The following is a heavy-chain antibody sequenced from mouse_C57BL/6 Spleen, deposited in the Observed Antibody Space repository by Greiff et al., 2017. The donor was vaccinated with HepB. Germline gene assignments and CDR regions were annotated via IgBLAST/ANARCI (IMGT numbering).Heavy chain of an antibody. CDR3: ALYAMDY. Sequence: EVKLQESGAELVKPGASVKLSCTASGFNIKDYYMHWVKQRTEQGLEWIGRIDPEDGETKYAPKFPGKATITADTSSNTAYLQLSSLTSEDTAVYYCALYAMDYWGQGTSVTVSS. CDR2: IDPEDGET. CDR1: GFNIKDYY. J-gene: IGHJ4*01. V-gene: IGHV14-2*01.